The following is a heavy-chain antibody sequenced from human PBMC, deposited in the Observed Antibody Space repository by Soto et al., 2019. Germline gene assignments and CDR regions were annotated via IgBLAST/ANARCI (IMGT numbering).Heavy chain of an antibody. D-gene: IGHD1-1*01. Sequence: QVQLVQSGAEVKKPGSSVKVSCKASGGTFSTSAISWVRQAPGQGLEWVGGIMPVFPTPDYAQNFQGRVTNAADESTTTAYLELTSMRADDTAVYYCARDKDRLQLGGNYYYILDVCGQGTAITVSS. J-gene: IGHJ6*02. CDR2: IMPVFPTP. V-gene: IGHV1-69*12. CDR3: ARDKDRLQLGGNYYYILDV. CDR1: GGTFSTSA.